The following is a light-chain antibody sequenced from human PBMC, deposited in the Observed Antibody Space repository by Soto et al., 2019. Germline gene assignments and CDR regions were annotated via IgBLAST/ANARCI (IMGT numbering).Light chain of an antibody. CDR1: ESVRTS. J-gene: IGKJ1*01. CDR3: QQYNDWPPWT. Sequence: VLTQSPATLSVSPGERVTLSCRASESVRTSLAWYQHKPGRSPRLLMYGASNRATGVPDRFSGSGSGTDFTLTITSLQSEDFAVYYCQQYNDWPPWTFGQGTKVEIK. V-gene: IGKV3-15*01. CDR2: GAS.